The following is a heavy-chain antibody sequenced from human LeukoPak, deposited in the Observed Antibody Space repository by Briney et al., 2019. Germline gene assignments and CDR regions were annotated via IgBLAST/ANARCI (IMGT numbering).Heavy chain of an antibody. CDR3: ARLPYSSGWYSWFDP. J-gene: IGHJ5*02. V-gene: IGHV4-39*01. D-gene: IGHD6-19*01. CDR1: GGSISSSSYY. Sequence: PSETLSLTCTVSGGSISSSSYYWAWIRQPPGKGLEWIGDIYYSGSTYYNPSLKSRVTISVDTAKNQISLKLSSVTAADTAVYYCARLPYSSGWYSWFDPWGQGTLVTVSS. CDR2: IYYSGST.